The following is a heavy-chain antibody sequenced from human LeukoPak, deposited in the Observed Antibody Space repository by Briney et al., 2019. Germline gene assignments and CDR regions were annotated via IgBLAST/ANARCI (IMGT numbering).Heavy chain of an antibody. D-gene: IGHD2-15*01. CDR1: GGTFSSYA. CDR2: IIPIFGTA. CDR3: ARVNIGIVVVVAATFDVWFDP. V-gene: IGHV1-69*05. Sequence: SVKVSCKASGGTFSSYAISWVRQAPGQGLEWMGGIIPIFGTANYAQKFQGRVTITTDESTSTAYMELSSLRSEDTAVYYCARVNIGIVVVVAATFDVWFDPWGQGTLVTVSS. J-gene: IGHJ5*02.